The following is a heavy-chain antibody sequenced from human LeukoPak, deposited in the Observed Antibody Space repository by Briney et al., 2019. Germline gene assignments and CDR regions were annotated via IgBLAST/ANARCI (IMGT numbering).Heavy chain of an antibody. Sequence: SETLSLTCTVSGGSISSYYWSWIRQPPGKGLEWIGYIYYSGSTNYNPSLKSRVTISVDTSKNQFSLKLSSVTAADTAVYYCARGVRDRSAYTPIQHWGQGTLVTVSS. V-gene: IGHV4-59*01. CDR2: IYYSGST. D-gene: IGHD3-22*01. CDR3: ARGVRDRSAYTPIQH. CDR1: GGSISSYY. J-gene: IGHJ1*01.